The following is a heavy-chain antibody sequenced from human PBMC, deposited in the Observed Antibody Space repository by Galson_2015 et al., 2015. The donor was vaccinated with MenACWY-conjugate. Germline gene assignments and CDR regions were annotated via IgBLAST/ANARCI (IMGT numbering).Heavy chain of an antibody. CDR2: INAGNGNT. V-gene: IGHV1-3*01. D-gene: IGHD3-22*01. J-gene: IGHJ6*03. CDR3: ARGKDGSGYYYYYYYYYMDV. Sequence: SVKVSCKASGYTFTSYGISWVRQAPGQRLEWMGWINAGNGNTKYSQKFQGRVTITRDTSASTAYMELSSLRSEDTAVYYCARGKDGSGYYYYYYYYYMDVWGKGTTVTVSS. CDR1: GYTFTSYG.